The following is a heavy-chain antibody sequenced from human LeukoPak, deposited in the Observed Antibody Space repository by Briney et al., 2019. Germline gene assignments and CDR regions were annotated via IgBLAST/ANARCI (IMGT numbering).Heavy chain of an antibody. V-gene: IGHV3-33*01. Sequence: GGSLRLSCAASGFTFSSYGMHWVRQAPGKGLEGVAVTCYDGSNKYYADSVKGRFTISRDNSKNTLYLQMNSLRAEDTAVYYCARGGMDTAMVTHYYYYMDVWGKGTTVTVSS. CDR2: TCYDGSNK. J-gene: IGHJ6*03. CDR3: ARGGMDTAMVTHYYYYMDV. CDR1: GFTFSSYG. D-gene: IGHD5-18*01.